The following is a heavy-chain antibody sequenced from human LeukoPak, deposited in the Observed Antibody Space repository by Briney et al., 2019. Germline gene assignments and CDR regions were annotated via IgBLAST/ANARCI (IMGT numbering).Heavy chain of an antibody. Sequence: NPSETLSLTCTVSGGSISSYYWSWIRQPPGKGLVWIGHIYTSGSTNYNPSLKSRVTISVDTSKNQFSLKLSSVTAADTAVYYCARLGSSGFFDAFDIWGQGTMVTVSS. CDR1: GGSISSYY. D-gene: IGHD3-22*01. CDR3: ARLGSSGFFDAFDI. CDR2: IYTSGST. J-gene: IGHJ3*02. V-gene: IGHV4-4*09.